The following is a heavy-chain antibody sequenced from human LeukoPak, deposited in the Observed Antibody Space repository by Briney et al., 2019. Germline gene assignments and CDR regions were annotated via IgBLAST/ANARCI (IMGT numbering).Heavy chain of an antibody. CDR1: GYTFTSYG. CDR3: ARDRAGIAAAGIGDY. Sequence: ASVKVSCKASGYTFTSYGISWVRQAPGQGLEWMGWISAYNGNTNYAQKLQGRVTMTTDTSTSTAYMELRSLRSDDTAVYYCARDRAGIAAAGIGDYWGQGTLVIVSS. CDR2: ISAYNGNT. V-gene: IGHV1-18*01. D-gene: IGHD6-13*01. J-gene: IGHJ4*02.